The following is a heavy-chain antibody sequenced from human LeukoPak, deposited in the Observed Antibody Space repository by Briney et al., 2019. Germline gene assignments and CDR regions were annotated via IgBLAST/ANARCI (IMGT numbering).Heavy chain of an antibody. V-gene: IGHV4-39*07. J-gene: IGHJ5*02. CDR1: GGSISSSSYY. CDR3: ARGGYSSSWYGIRNWFDP. Sequence: PSETLSLTCTVSGGSISSSSYYWGWIRQPPGKGLEWIGSIYYSGSTYYNPSLKSRVTISVDTSKNQFSLKLSSVTAADTAVYYCARGGYSSSWYGIRNWFDPWGQGTLVTVSS. CDR2: IYYSGST. D-gene: IGHD6-13*01.